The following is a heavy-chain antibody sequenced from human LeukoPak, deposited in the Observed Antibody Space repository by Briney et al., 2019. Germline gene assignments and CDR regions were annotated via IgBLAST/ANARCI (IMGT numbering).Heavy chain of an antibody. CDR3: TTEYKRWPPYYFDC. V-gene: IGHV1-24*01. D-gene: IGHD5-24*01. J-gene: IGHJ4*02. CDR1: GYTLTELS. CDR2: FDPEDGET. Sequence: ASVKVSCKVSGYTLTELSMHWVRQAPGKGLEWMGGFDPEDGETIYAQKFQGRVTMTEDTSTDTAYMELSSLRSEDTAVYYCTTEYKRWPPYYFDCWGQGTLVTVSS.